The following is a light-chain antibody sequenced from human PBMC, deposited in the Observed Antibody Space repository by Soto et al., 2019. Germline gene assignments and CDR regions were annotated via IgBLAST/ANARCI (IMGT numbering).Light chain of an antibody. CDR3: QQYGSSPPT. Sequence: TQSPATLAVSPGERATLSCGASQSVSSNLAWYQQKPGQAPRLLIYGASTRATGIPERFSGSGSGTDFTLTISRLAPEDFAVYYCQQYGSSPPTFGQGTKVDIK. V-gene: IGKV3-20*01. J-gene: IGKJ1*01. CDR2: GAS. CDR1: QSVSSN.